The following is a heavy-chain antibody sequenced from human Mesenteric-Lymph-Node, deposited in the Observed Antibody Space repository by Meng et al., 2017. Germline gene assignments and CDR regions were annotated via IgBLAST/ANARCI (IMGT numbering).Heavy chain of an antibody. CDR1: GGSFSGYY. CDR2: IYSTGGT. J-gene: IGHJ4*02. D-gene: IGHD6-13*01. CDR3: ARDNIQYTSTWFFDS. V-gene: IGHV4-59*01. Sequence: GSLRLSCAVYGGSFSGYYWSWIRQPPGKGLEWIGYIYSTGGTNYNPSLKSRVTISVDTSKNQLSLNLNSVTAADTAVYYCARDNIQYTSTWFFDSWGQGILVTVSS.